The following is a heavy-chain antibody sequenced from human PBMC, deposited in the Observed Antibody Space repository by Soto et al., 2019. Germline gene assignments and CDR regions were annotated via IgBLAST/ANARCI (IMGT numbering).Heavy chain of an antibody. J-gene: IGHJ2*01. CDR3: AGGRGYSGYDFWYFDL. V-gene: IGHV3-21*01. CDR2: ISSSSSYI. Sequence: PGGSLRLSCAASGFTFSSYSMNWVRQAPGKGLEWVSSISSSSSYIYYADSVKGRFTISRDNAKNSLYLQMNSLRAEDTAVYYCAGGRGYSGYDFWYFDLWSRGTLVTVSS. CDR1: GFTFSSYS. D-gene: IGHD5-12*01.